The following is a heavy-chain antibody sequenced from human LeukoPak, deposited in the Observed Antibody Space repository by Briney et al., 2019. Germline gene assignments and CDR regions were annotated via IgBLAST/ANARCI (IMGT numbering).Heavy chain of an antibody. CDR3: ARAQDGPYYLDY. V-gene: IGHV3-48*03. CDR1: GFIFSNYE. D-gene: IGHD2-15*01. Sequence: GGSLRLSCVASGFIFSNYEMNWVRQAPGKGLEWVSYISSSGSSIYYADSVKGRFTFSRDSAKNSLYLQMNSLRAEDTAVYYCARAQDGPYYLDYWGQGTLVTVTS. CDR2: ISSSGSSI. J-gene: IGHJ4*02.